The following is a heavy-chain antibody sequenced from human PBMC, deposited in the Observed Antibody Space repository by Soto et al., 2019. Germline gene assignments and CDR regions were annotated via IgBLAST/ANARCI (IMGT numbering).Heavy chain of an antibody. D-gene: IGHD2-15*01. V-gene: IGHV3-30-3*01. Sequence: QVQLVESGGGVVQPGRSLRLSCAASGFTFRNYAMHWVRQAPGKGLECVAVISYDGSNKFYRDYVKGRFTISRDNSKNTLYLQINSLRYEDTAVYYCARGDREDIAVVVGVRPGEYCVDVWGQGTTVTVSS. CDR1: GFTFRNYA. J-gene: IGHJ6*02. CDR3: ARGDREDIAVVVGVRPGEYCVDV. CDR2: ISYDGSNK.